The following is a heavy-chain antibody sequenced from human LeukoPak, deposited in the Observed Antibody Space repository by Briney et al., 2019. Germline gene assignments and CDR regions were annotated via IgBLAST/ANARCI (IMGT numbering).Heavy chain of an antibody. CDR2: VYYSGST. CDR3: ARETEKQWQY. CDR1: GGSMNSYY. V-gene: IGHV4-59*12. Sequence: PSETLSLTCFVSGGSMNSYYWHWIRQSPGKGLEWIGHVYYSGSTKYNPSLKSRVTISIDTSKKQFSLNLSSVTAADTAVYYCARETEKQWQYWGQGATVTVSS. D-gene: IGHD6-19*01. J-gene: IGHJ6*01.